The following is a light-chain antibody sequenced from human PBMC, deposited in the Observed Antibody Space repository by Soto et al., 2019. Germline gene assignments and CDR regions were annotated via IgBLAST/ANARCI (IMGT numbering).Light chain of an antibody. Sequence: DIVMTQSPDSLAVSLGEGATINCKSSQSVLYNSNNKNYLAWYQQKPGQPPKLLIYWASTRESGVPDRFSGSGSGTDLTLTISSLQAEDVAVYYCQQYYSIPYTFGQGTKLEIK. V-gene: IGKV4-1*01. CDR3: QQYYSIPYT. J-gene: IGKJ2*01. CDR2: WAS. CDR1: QSVLYNSNNKNY.